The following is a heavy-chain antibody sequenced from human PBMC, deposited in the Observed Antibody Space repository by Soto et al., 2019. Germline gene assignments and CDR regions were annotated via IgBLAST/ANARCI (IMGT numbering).Heavy chain of an antibody. CDR2: ITSGGTI. CDR1: GFTFSSYE. Sequence: HLGVSLRLSCASSGFTFSSYEMTWVRQSPGRGLEWVSYITSGGTIYYADSVKGRFTISRDNAKNSLFLQMNSLRAEDTAVYYCARVMYATWSSFDYWGQGTLVTVSS. CDR3: ARVMYATWSSFDY. V-gene: IGHV3-48*03. D-gene: IGHD2-8*01. J-gene: IGHJ4*02.